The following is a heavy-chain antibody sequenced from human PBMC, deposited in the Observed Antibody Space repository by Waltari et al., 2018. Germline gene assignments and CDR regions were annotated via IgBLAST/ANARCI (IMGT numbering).Heavy chain of an antibody. J-gene: IGHJ2*01. D-gene: IGHD6-19*01. CDR3: ARVGSSGDWYFDL. CDR1: GGSISSSSYY. V-gene: IGHV4-39*07. CDR2: IYYSGST. Sequence: QLQLQESGPGLVKPSETLSLTCTVSGGSISSSSYYWGWIRQPPGKGLEGIWSIYYSGSTYYNPSLKSRVTISVDTSKNQFSLKLSSVTAADTAVYYCARVGSSGDWYFDLWGRGTLVTVSS.